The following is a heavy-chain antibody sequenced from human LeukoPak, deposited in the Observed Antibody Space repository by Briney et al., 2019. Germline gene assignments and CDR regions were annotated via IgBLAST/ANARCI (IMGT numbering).Heavy chain of an antibody. CDR1: GYTFNSYY. Sequence: ASVKVSCKASGYTFNSYYVHWVRQAPGQGLQWMGIINPTGGSTSYAQNFQGRVTMTSDTSASTVYLELDSLRSEDTAVYYCARDRPGYSGYEGNFNWGQGTLVTVSS. CDR2: INPTGGST. D-gene: IGHD5-12*01. V-gene: IGHV1-46*02. J-gene: IGHJ4*02. CDR3: ARDRPGYSGYEGNFN.